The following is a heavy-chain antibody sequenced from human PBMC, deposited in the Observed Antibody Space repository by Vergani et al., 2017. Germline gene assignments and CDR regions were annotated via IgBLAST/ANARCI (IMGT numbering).Heavy chain of an antibody. CDR3: ARHGRSIVVVPAAIRGYIDY. CDR2: ICTSGST. V-gene: IGHV4-4*07. Sequence: QVQLQESGPGLVKPSETLSLTCTVSGGSISSYYWSWIRQPAGKGLEWIGRICTSGSTNYNPSLKSRVTMSVDTSKNQFSLKLSSVTAADTAVYYCARHGRSIVVVPAAIRGYIDYWGQGTLVTVSS. D-gene: IGHD2-2*01. CDR1: GGSISSYY. J-gene: IGHJ4*02.